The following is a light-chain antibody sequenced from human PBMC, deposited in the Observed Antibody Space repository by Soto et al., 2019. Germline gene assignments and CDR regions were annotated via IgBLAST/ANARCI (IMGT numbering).Light chain of an antibody. CDR2: DVS. J-gene: IGLJ1*01. Sequence: QSALTQPRSVSGSPGQSVTISCTGTSGDVGGYNYVSWYQQHPGKAPKLMIFDVSKRPSGVPDRFSGSKSGNTASLTISGLQAEDEADYYCSSYTSSSTFYVFGTGTKLTVL. CDR1: SGDVGGYNY. CDR3: SSYTSSSTFYV. V-gene: IGLV2-11*01.